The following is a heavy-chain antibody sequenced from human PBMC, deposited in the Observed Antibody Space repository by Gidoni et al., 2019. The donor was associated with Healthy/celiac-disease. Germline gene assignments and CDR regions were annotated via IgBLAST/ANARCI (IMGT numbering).Heavy chain of an antibody. J-gene: IGHJ6*02. CDR2: IYYSGST. CDR3: ARIPFGGAVTMVGSFPVGGMDV. CDR1: GGSISSSSYS. D-gene: IGHD3-10*01. V-gene: IGHV4-39*01. Sequence: QLQLQESGPGLVKPSETLSLTCTVSGGSISSSSYSWGWIRQPPGKGLEWIGSIYYSGSTYYNPSLKSRVTISVDTSKNQFSLKLSSVTAADTAVYYCARIPFGGAVTMVGSFPVGGMDVWGQGTTVTVSS.